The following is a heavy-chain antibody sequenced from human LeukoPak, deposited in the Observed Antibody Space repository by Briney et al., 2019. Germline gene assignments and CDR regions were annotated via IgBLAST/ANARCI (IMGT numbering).Heavy chain of an antibody. J-gene: IGHJ4*02. D-gene: IGHD3-9*01. Sequence: ASVKVSCKASGGTFSSYAISWVRQAPGQGLEWMGGIIPIFGTANYAQKFQGRVTMTRDTSISTAYMELSRLRSGDTAVYYCARSPDILTGENFDYWGQGTLVTVSS. CDR3: ARSPDILTGENFDY. CDR2: IIPIFGTA. CDR1: GGTFSSYA. V-gene: IGHV1-69*05.